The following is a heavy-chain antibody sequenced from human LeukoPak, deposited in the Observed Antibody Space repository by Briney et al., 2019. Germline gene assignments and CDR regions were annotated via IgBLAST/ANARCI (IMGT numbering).Heavy chain of an antibody. CDR3: ARDEGWFDY. V-gene: IGHV4-34*01. CDR1: GGSFSGYY. J-gene: IGHJ4*02. CDR2: INLSGST. Sequence: SETLSLTCAVYGGSFSGYYWSWIRQPPGKGLEWIGEINLSGSTNYNPSLKSRVTISVDTSNNQFSLKLTSVTAADTAVYYCARDEGWFDYWGQGTLVTVSS.